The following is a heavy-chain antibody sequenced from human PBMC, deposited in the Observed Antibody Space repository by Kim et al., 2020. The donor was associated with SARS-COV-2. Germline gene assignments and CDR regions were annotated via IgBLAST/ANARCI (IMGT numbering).Heavy chain of an antibody. CDR1: EYTFTSYD. Sequence: ASVKVSCRTSEYTFTSYDINWVRQATGQGPEWMGWMNPHSGNSGYAQKFQGRLKMTTNTAINTAYMELSSLRSDDTAVYFCATGPSGWYDFWGQGTLVTVPS. CDR2: MNPHSGNS. J-gene: IGHJ4*02. CDR3: ATGPSGWYDF. V-gene: IGHV1-8*01. D-gene: IGHD6-19*01.